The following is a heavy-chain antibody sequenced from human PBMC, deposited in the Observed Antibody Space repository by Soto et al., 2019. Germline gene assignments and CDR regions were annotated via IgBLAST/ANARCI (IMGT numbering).Heavy chain of an antibody. D-gene: IGHD2-8*02. V-gene: IGHV4-30-4*02. J-gene: IGHJ3*02. CDR3: ARDLVGFDAFDI. Sequence: SDTLSLTCPVCVASIRSGDYFCSWSRQSPGKGLEWIGYIYDSGSSYYNPSLKSRVTMSVDTSKNQFSLKLRSVTAADTAVYYCARDLVGFDAFDIWGQGTMVTVSS. CDR1: VASIRSGDYF. CDR2: IYDSGSS.